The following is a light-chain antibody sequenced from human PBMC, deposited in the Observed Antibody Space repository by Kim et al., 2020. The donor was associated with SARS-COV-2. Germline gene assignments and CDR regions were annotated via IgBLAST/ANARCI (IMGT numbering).Light chain of an antibody. J-gene: IGKJ5*01. CDR3: LQHRTYPIT. Sequence: EIVLTQSPATLSLSPGERATLSCRASQSVSTSLAWYQQKPGQAPRLLIYDASNRAFGIPARFSGSGSGTDFTLTINSLAPEDFATYFCLQHRTYPITFGQGTRLEIK. V-gene: IGKV3-11*01. CDR1: QSVSTS. CDR2: DAS.